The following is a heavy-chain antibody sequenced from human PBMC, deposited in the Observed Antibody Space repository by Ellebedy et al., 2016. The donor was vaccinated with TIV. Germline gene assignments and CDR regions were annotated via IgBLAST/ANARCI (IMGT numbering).Heavy chain of an antibody. D-gene: IGHD4-17*01. CDR1: GFTFSSYA. Sequence: PGGSLRLSCAASGFTFSSYAMSWVRQAPGKGLEWVSAISGSGGITYYADSVKGRFTISRDNSKNTLYLHMNTLRAEDTAVYYCASGLTGDYGAFDVWGPGTMVTVSS. J-gene: IGHJ3*01. CDR2: ISGSGGIT. CDR3: ASGLTGDYGAFDV. V-gene: IGHV3-23*01.